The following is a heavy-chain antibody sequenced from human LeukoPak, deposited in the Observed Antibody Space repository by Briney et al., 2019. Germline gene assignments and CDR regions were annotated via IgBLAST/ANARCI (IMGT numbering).Heavy chain of an antibody. CDR2: IYYSGST. J-gene: IGHJ6*03. Sequence: SETLSLTCTVSGGSISSYYWSWIRQPPGKGLEWIAYIYYSGSTKYNPSLKSRVTISVDTSKNQFSLKLSSVTAADTAVYYCAKDSEGYYDSSGYRGYMDVWGKGTTVTVSS. CDR3: AKDSEGYYDSSGYRGYMDV. D-gene: IGHD3-22*01. V-gene: IGHV4-59*01. CDR1: GGSISSYY.